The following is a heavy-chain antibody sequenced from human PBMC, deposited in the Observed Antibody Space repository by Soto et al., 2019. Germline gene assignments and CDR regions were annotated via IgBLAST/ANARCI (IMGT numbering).Heavy chain of an antibody. CDR2: TYYRSKWYN. CDR1: GDSVSSNSAA. D-gene: IGHD2-2*01. V-gene: IGHV6-1*01. Sequence: SQTLSLTCAISGDSVSSNSAAWNWIRQSPSRGLEWLGRTYYRSKWYNDYAVSVKSRITINPDTSKNQFSLQLNSVTPEDTAVYYCARDLEYQLLMSYNWFDPWGQGTLVTVS. J-gene: IGHJ5*02. CDR3: ARDLEYQLLMSYNWFDP.